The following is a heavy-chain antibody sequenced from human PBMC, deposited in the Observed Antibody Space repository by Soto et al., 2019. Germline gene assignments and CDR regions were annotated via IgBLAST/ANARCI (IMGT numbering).Heavy chain of an antibody. CDR2: MNPNSGNT. J-gene: IGHJ5*01. D-gene: IGHD3-3*01. V-gene: IGHV1-8*01. CDR1: GYTFTSYD. CDR3: ARILRFYPTNNWFDS. Sequence: ASVKVSCKASGYTFTSYDINWVRQATGQGLEWMGWMNPNSGNTGYAQKFQGRVTMTRNTSISTAYMELSSLRSEDTAVYYCARILRFYPTNNWFDSWGQGTLVTVSS.